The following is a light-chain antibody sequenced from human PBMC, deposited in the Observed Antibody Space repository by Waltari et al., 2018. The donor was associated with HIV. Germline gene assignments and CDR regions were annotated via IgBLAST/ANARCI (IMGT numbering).Light chain of an antibody. CDR3: QHYNSYPLA. Sequence: DIQMTQSPSTLSASVGDRVTITCRASQSISSWLTWYQQKPGKATKLLIYKASNLESGVPSRFSGSGSGTEFSLTISSLQPDDFATYYCQHYNSYPLAFGGGTKVEI. V-gene: IGKV1-5*03. CDR2: KAS. CDR1: QSISSW. J-gene: IGKJ4*01.